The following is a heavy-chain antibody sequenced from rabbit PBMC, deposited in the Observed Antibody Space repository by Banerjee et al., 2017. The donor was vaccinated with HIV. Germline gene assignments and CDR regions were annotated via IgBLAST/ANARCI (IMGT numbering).Heavy chain of an antibody. V-gene: IGHV1S7*01. Sequence: QLKETGGGLVQPGGSLTLSCKASGFDFSSYYMSWVRQAPGKGLEWIGIIYAGKGSTDYASWVNGRFTISSDNAQNTVDLQMNSLTAADTATYFCARDTYGYAGYAYAMDLWGQGTLVTVS. CDR3: ARDTYGYAGYAYAMDL. D-gene: IGHD6-1*01. CDR1: GFDFSSYY. J-gene: IGHJ6*01. CDR2: IYAGKGST.